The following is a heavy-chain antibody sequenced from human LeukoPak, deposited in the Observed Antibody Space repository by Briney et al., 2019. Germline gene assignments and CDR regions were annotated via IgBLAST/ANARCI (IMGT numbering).Heavy chain of an antibody. V-gene: IGHV4-34*01. J-gene: IGHJ4*02. CDR2: INHSGST. CDR1: GGSFSGYY. D-gene: IGHD3-3*01. Sequence: SETLSLTCAVYGGSFSGYYWSWIRQPPGKGLEWIGEINHSGSTNYNPSLKSRVTISVDTSKNQFSLKLSSVTAADTAVYYCARHPGVGITIFGVVTIKYYFDYWGQGTLVAVSS. CDR3: ARHPGVGITIFGVVTIKYYFDY.